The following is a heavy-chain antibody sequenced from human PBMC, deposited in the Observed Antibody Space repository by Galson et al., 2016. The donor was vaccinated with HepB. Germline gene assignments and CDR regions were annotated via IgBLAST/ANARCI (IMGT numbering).Heavy chain of an antibody. D-gene: IGHD5-12*01. CDR2: IKEDGSET. J-gene: IGHJ6*02. V-gene: IGHV3-7*03. CDR1: GFSFNTYW. CDR3: ARSDIVTTTRYFFYGMDV. Sequence: SLRLSCAASGFSFNTYWMTWVRQAPGKGLEWVANIKEDGSETYYVDSVKGRFTLSRDNAKNAVFLQMNNLRAEDTGVYYCARSDIVTTTRYFFYGMDVWGRGTTVTV.